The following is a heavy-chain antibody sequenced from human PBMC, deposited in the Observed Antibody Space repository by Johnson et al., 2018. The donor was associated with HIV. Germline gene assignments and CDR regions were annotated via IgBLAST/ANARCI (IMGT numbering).Heavy chain of an antibody. D-gene: IGHD6-13*01. Sequence: VQLVESGGGLVQPGGSLRLSCAASGFSVSSNYVRWVRQAPGKGLEWVSSISGGSTYYADSVKGRFTISRDNSKDTLYLQMNSLRAEDTAVYYYAKGLGSSWYGNFDIWGQGTMVTVSS. V-gene: IGHV3-66*02. CDR1: GFSVSSNY. CDR3: AKGLGSSWYGNFDI. J-gene: IGHJ3*02. CDR2: ISGGST.